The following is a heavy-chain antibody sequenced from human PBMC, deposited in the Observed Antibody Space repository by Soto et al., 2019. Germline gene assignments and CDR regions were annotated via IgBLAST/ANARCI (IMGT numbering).Heavy chain of an antibody. V-gene: IGHV3-30-3*01. CDR3: ARDQGDSSSSNYYYGMDV. J-gene: IGHJ6*02. CDR1: GFTFSSYA. D-gene: IGHD6-6*01. Sequence: GGSLRLSCAASGFTFSSYAMHWVRQAPGKGLEWVAVISYDGSNKYYADSVKGRFTISRDNSKNTLYLQMNSLRAEDTAVYYCARDQGDSSSSNYYYGMDVWGQGTTVTVSS. CDR2: ISYDGSNK.